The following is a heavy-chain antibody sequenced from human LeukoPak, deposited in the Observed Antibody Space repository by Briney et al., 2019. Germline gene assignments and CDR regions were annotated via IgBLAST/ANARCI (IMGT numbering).Heavy chain of an antibody. D-gene: IGHD4-11*01. V-gene: IGHV3-30*18. CDR3: AKDLTFMTTVTTGY. J-gene: IGHJ4*02. CDR1: GFTFSSYG. Sequence: GRSLRLSCAASGFTFSSYGMHWVRQAPGKGLEWVAVISYDGSNKYYVDSVKGRFTISRDNSKNTLYLQMNSLRAEDTAVYYCAKDLTFMTTVTTGYWGQGTLVTVSS. CDR2: ISYDGSNK.